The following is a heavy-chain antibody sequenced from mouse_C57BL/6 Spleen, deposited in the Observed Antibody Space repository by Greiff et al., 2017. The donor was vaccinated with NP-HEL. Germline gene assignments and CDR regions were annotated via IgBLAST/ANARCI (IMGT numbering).Heavy chain of an antibody. CDR3: AEVPGDGNYYGSSYEAWFAY. Sequence: VQLQQSDAELVKPGASVKISCKVSGYTFTDHTIHWMKQRPEQGLEWIGYIYPRDGSTKYNEKFKGKATLTADKSSSTAYMQLNSLSSEDSAVYFGAEVPGDGNYYGSSYEAWFAYWGQGTLVTVSA. CDR1: GYTFTDHT. D-gene: IGHD1-1*01. CDR2: IYPRDGST. J-gene: IGHJ3*01. V-gene: IGHV1-78*01.